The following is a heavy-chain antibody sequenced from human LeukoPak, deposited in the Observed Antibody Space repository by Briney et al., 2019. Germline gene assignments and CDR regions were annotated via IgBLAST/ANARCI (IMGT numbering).Heavy chain of an antibody. Sequence: SETLSLTCAVYGGSFSGYYWSWIRQPPGKGLEWIGEMNHSGSTNYNPSLKSRVTIPVDTSKNQFSLKLSSVTAADTAVYYCAREGYGDYGGEALVAPPDHWGQGTLVTVSS. CDR1: GGSFSGYY. V-gene: IGHV4-34*01. D-gene: IGHD4-17*01. CDR3: AREGYGDYGGEALVAPPDH. CDR2: MNHSGST. J-gene: IGHJ4*02.